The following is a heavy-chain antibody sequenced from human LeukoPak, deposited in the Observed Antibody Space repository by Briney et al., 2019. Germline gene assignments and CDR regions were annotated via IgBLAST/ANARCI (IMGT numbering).Heavy chain of an antibody. V-gene: IGHV4-39*01. CDR2: ILYSGST. CDR1: GGSISSTSY. J-gene: IGHJ5*02. D-gene: IGHD2-2*01. Sequence: SETLPLTCIVSGGSISSTSYWGWIRQPPGKGLEWIGTILYSGSTFYNPSLKSRVTISVDTSKNQFSLKLNSVTAADTAVYYCARQEVGAGYCSSTSCAEPHWFDPWGQGTLVTVSS. CDR3: ARQEVGAGYCSSTSCAEPHWFDP.